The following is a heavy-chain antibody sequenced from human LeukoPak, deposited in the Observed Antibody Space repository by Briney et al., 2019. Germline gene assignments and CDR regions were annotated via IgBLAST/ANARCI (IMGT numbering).Heavy chain of an antibody. CDR3: ARDEFASSSWYRHDAFDI. CDR2: IIPIFGTA. Sequence: SVKVSCKASGGTFSSYAISWVRQAPGQGLEWMGGIIPIFGTANYAQKFQGRVTITADESTSTAYMELSSLRAEDTAVYYCARDEFASSSWYRHDAFDIWGQGTMVTVSS. V-gene: IGHV1-69*01. CDR1: GGTFSSYA. D-gene: IGHD6-13*01. J-gene: IGHJ3*02.